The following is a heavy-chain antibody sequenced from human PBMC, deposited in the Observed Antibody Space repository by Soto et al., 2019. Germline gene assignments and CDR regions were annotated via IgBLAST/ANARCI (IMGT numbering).Heavy chain of an antibody. CDR2: VYTDGTI. CDR1: GFTVTTNY. V-gene: IGHV3-53*01. D-gene: IGHD3-9*01. Sequence: PGGSLRLACEVSGFTVTTNYMSWVRQTPGKGLEWVSVVYTDGTIYYADSVKGRFTISRDISRNTVYLQMNSLRVEDTALYYCPGYGCWGQGT. CDR3: PGYGC. J-gene: IGHJ4*02.